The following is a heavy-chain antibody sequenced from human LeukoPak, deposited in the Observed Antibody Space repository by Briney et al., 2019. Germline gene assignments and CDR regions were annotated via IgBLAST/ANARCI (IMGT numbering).Heavy chain of an antibody. CDR1: GFAFSSYA. CDR2: ISGSGGST. D-gene: IGHD4-17*01. J-gene: IGHJ6*03. V-gene: IGHV3-23*01. CDR3: AKNNGYGDNRNYYYMDV. Sequence: PGGSLRLSCAASGFAFSSYAMSWVRQAPGKGLEWVSAISGSGGSTYYADSVKGRFTISRDNSKNTLYLQMNSLRAEDTAVYYCAKNNGYGDNRNYYYMDVWGRGTTVTVSS.